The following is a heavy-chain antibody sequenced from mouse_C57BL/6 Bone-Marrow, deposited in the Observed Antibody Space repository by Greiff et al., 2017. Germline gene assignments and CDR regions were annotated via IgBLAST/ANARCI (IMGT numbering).Heavy chain of an antibody. Sequence: VHVKQSGAELVRPGASVKLSCTASGFNIKDDYMHWVKQRPEQGLEWIGWIDPENGDTEYASKFQGKATITADTSSNTAYLQLSSLTSEDTAVYYCTLYYGSSYCAMDYWGQGTSVTVSS. CDR1: GFNIKDDY. V-gene: IGHV14-4*01. CDR3: TLYYGSSYCAMDY. D-gene: IGHD1-1*01. J-gene: IGHJ4*01. CDR2: IDPENGDT.